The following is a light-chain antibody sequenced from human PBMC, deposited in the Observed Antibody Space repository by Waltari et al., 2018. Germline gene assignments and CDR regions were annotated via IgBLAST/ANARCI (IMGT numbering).Light chain of an antibody. CDR3: AAWDDSLNGHWV. CDR2: NKN. Sequence: QSVLTQPPSASGTPGPRVTISCPGSSTNIGSNTVNWYKQLPGTAPKLLSYNKNQRPSGVPARFSGSKSGTSASLGISGLQSEDEADYYCAAWDDSLNGHWVFGGGTKLTVL. V-gene: IGLV1-44*01. CDR1: STNIGSNT. J-gene: IGLJ3*02.